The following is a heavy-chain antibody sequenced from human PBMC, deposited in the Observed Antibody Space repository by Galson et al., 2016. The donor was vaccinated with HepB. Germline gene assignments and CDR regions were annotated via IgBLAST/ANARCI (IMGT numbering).Heavy chain of an antibody. V-gene: IGHV1-69*13. Sequence: SVKVSCKASGGTFSSYAISWVRQAPGQGLEWMGGIIPIFGTANYAQKFQGRVTITADESTSTAYMVLSSLRSEDTAVYYCARAVKQRITIFGVVVNAFDIWGQGTMVTVSS. CDR2: IIPIFGTA. D-gene: IGHD3-3*01. CDR1: GGTFSSYA. J-gene: IGHJ3*02. CDR3: ARAVKQRITIFGVVVNAFDI.